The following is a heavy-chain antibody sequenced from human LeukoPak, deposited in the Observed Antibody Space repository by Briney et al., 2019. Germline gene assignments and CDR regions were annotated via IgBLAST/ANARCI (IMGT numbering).Heavy chain of an antibody. D-gene: IGHD6-6*01. V-gene: IGHV1-46*01. J-gene: IGHJ4*02. CDR2: INPSGGST. Sequence: ASVKVSCKASGYTFTSYYMHWVRQAPGQGLEWMGIINPSGGSTSYAQKFQGRVTMTRDMSTSTVYMELSSLRPEDTAVYYCARGSIAARTFDYWGQGTLVTVSS. CDR1: GYTFTSYY. CDR3: ARGSIAARTFDY.